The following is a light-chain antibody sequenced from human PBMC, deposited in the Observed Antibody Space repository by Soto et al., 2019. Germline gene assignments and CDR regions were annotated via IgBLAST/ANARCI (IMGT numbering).Light chain of an antibody. CDR3: QQYGSSPPIT. J-gene: IGKJ5*01. V-gene: IGKV3-20*01. CDR1: QSVSIY. CDR2: GAS. Sequence: EIVLTQSPATLSLSPGERATLSCRASQSVSIYLAWYQQKPGQAPRLLIYGASNRATGIPDRFSGSGSGTDFTLTISRLEPEDFAVYYCQQYGSSPPITFGQGTRLEIK.